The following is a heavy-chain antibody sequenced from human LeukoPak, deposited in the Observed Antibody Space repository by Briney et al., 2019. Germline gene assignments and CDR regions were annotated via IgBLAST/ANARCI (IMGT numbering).Heavy chain of an antibody. J-gene: IGHJ4*02. CDR3: AFRYCTGGSCPSPFDY. Sequence: ASVKVSCKAPENIFNRYDINWVRQATGQGLEWMGWTNPTSGNTGYAHKFQGRVTMTRTPSTSTAYIELSSLRSEDTAVYYCAFRYCTGGSCPSPFDYWGQGTLITVSS. CDR2: TNPTSGNT. CDR1: ENIFNRYD. V-gene: IGHV1-8*01. D-gene: IGHD2-15*01.